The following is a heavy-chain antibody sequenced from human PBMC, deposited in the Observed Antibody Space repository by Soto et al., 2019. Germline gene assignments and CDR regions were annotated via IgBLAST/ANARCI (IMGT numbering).Heavy chain of an antibody. Sequence: QVQLVESGGGVVQPGGSLRLSCAASGFTLSNFAIYWVRQAPGKGLEWVAVILYDGSNQYYADSVKGRFTISRDNSKNTLYLQMSSLRAEDTAVYYCANDLLWFAELPEHFAYWGQGTLVTVSS. CDR2: ILYDGSNQ. D-gene: IGHD3-10*01. V-gene: IGHV3-30*18. J-gene: IGHJ4*02. CDR1: GFTLSNFA. CDR3: ANDLLWFAELPEHFAY.